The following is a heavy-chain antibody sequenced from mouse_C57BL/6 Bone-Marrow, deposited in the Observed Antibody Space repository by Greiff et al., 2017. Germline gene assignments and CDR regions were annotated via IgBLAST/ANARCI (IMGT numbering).Heavy chain of an antibody. V-gene: IGHV2-6*01. J-gene: IGHJ3*01. D-gene: IGHD1-1*01. Sequence: QVQLKESGPGLVAPSQSLSITCTVSGFSLTSSGVAWVRQSPGKGLGWLGVIWGVGSTNYNSALKSRLSISKDNSKSQVFLKMNSLQTADTAMYYGASEYGSRGAWFAYWGQGTLVTVSA. CDR2: IWGVGST. CDR1: GFSLTSSG. CDR3: ASEYGSRGAWFAY.